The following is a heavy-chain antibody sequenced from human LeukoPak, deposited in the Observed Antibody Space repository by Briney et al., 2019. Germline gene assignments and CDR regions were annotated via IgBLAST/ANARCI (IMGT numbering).Heavy chain of an antibody. CDR1: GFTFNNYA. V-gene: IGHV3-30*04. Sequence: GRSLRLSCAASGFTFNNYAIHWARQAPGKGLERVAVISFDGNTKIYANSVKGRFTISRDSSKNTLYLQLSSLRVDDTAVYYCVREGYYDSGGPFSGYFDYWGQGELVTVSS. CDR3: VREGYYDSGGPFSGYFDY. CDR2: ISFDGNTK. D-gene: IGHD3-22*01. J-gene: IGHJ4*02.